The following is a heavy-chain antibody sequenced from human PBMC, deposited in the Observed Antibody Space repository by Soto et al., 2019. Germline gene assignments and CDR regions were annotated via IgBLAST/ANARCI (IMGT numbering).Heavy chain of an antibody. J-gene: IGHJ4*02. V-gene: IGHV3-23*01. CDR1: GFTFSSYA. CDR3: AKAHSSGWYYFEY. CDR2: ISTSGGGT. D-gene: IGHD6-19*01. Sequence: VQLLQSGGGLVQPGGSLRLSCAASGFTFSSYAMSWVRQAPGKGLEWVSVISTSGGGTFYADSVKGRFTISRDNSKNTLYLQMNSLRAEDTAVYYCAKAHSSGWYYFEYWGQGTLVTVSS.